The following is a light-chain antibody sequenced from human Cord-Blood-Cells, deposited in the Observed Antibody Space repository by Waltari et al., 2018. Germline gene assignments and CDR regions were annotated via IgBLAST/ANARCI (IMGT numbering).Light chain of an antibody. CDR3: AAWDDSLSVNWV. CDR1: SSNIGSNY. Sequence: QSVLTQPPSASGTPGQRVTISCSGSSSNIGSNYVYWYQQLPGTAPKRRIYRNNRRPSGVPNRFSGSESGTSASLAISGLRSEDEADYYCAAWDDSLSVNWVFGGGTKLTVL. J-gene: IGLJ3*02. CDR2: RNN. V-gene: IGLV1-47*01.